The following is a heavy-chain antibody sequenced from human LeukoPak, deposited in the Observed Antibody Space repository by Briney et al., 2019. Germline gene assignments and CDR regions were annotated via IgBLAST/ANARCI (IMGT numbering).Heavy chain of an antibody. D-gene: IGHD6-19*01. CDR3: AREGGSGWLDAFDI. J-gene: IGHJ3*02. V-gene: IGHV3-30*19. CDR1: GFTFSSYG. CDR2: ISYDGSNK. Sequence: GGSLRLSCAASGFTFSSYGMHWVRQAPGKGLEWVAVISYDGSNKYYADSVKGRFTISRDNSKDTLYLQMNSLRAEDTAVYYCAREGGSGWLDAFDIWGQGTMVTVSS.